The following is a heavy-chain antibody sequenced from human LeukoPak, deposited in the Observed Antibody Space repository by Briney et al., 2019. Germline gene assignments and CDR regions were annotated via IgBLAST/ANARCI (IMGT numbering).Heavy chain of an antibody. Sequence: ASVKVSCKASGYTFISYGISWVRQAPGQGLEWMGWISPYNGNTKYLQKFQGRVTMTTDTSTSTAYVEVRSLRSDDTAVYYCAREESIGSYQFLNEYWGQGTLVTVSS. CDR3: AREESIGSYQFLNEY. CDR1: GYTFISYG. V-gene: IGHV1-18*01. CDR2: ISPYNGNT. D-gene: IGHD1-26*01. J-gene: IGHJ4*02.